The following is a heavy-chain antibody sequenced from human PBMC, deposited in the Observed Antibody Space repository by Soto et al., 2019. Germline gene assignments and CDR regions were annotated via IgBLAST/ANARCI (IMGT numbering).Heavy chain of an antibody. CDR3: ARVPRPGYSSGWYLMGAFDI. J-gene: IGHJ3*02. CDR2: IIPIFGTA. D-gene: IGHD6-19*01. V-gene: IGHV1-69*06. CDR1: GGTFSSYA. Sequence: SVKVSCKASGGTFSSYAISWVRQAPGQGLEWMGGIIPIFGTANYAQKFQGRVTITADKSTSTAYMELSSLRSEDTAVYYCARVPRPGYSSGWYLMGAFDIWGQGTMVTVSS.